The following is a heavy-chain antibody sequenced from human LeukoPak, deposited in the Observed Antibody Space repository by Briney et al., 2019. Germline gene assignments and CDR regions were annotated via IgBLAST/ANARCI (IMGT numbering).Heavy chain of an antibody. D-gene: IGHD6-19*01. CDR3: ARRSGGGWPRDYYYYMDV. CDR2: MSAYNGNA. J-gene: IGHJ6*03. Sequence: ASVKVSCKASGYTFSNYGISWVRQAPGQGLEWMGWMSAYNGNANYAQKLQGRVTMTTDTSTSTAYMELRGLRSDDTAVYYCARRSGGGWPRDYYYYMDVWGKGTTVTVSS. V-gene: IGHV1-18*01. CDR1: GYTFSNYG.